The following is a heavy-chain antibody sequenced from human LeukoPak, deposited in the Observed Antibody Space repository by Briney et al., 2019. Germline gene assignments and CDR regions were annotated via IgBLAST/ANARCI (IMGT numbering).Heavy chain of an antibody. D-gene: IGHD6-19*01. J-gene: IGHJ5*02. CDR1: GGSISSSSYY. V-gene: IGHV4-39*07. CDR3: ARGDRAVAGAWGWFDP. CDR2: IYYSGST. Sequence: SETLSLTCTVSGGSISSSSYYWGWIRQPPGKGLEWIGSIYYSGSTYYNPSLKSRVTMSVDTSKNQFSLKLSSVTAADTAVYYCARGDRAVAGAWGWFDPWGQGTLVTVSS.